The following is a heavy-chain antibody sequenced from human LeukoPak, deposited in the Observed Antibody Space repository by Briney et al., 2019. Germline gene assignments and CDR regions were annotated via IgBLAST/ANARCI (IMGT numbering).Heavy chain of an antibody. D-gene: IGHD1-26*01. CDR3: ARHSGSPLRPEYYFDY. J-gene: IGHJ4*02. Sequence: PSETLSLTCAVYGGSFSGYYWSRIRQPPGKGLEWIGEINHSGSTNYNPSLKSRVTISVDTSKNQFSLKLSSVTAADTAVYYCARHSGSPLRPEYYFDYWGQGTLVTVSS. CDR1: GGSFSGYY. CDR2: INHSGST. V-gene: IGHV4-34*01.